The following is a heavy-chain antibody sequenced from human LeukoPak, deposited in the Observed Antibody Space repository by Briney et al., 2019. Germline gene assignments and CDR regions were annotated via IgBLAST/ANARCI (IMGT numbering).Heavy chain of an antibody. CDR2: IYTSGST. CDR1: GGSISSYY. Sequence: SETLSLTCTVSGGSISSYYWSWIRQPAGKGLEWIGRIYTSGSTNYNPSLKSRVTMSVDTSKNQFSLKLSSVTAADTAVYYCARVLSLQLWSSMDVWGKGTTVTVSS. J-gene: IGHJ6*03. CDR3: ARVLSLQLWSSMDV. D-gene: IGHD5-18*01. V-gene: IGHV4-4*07.